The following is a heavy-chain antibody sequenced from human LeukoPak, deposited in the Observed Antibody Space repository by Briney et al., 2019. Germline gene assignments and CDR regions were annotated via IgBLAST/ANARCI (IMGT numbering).Heavy chain of an antibody. Sequence: SETLSLTCAVYGGSFSGYYWSWIRQPPGKGLEGIGEINHSGSTNYNPSLKSRVTISVDTSKNQFSLKLSSVTAADTAVYYCARGGIVVVVAANDYWGQGTLVTVSS. J-gene: IGHJ4*02. CDR2: INHSGST. CDR1: GGSFSGYY. D-gene: IGHD2-15*01. CDR3: ARGGIVVVVAANDY. V-gene: IGHV4-34*01.